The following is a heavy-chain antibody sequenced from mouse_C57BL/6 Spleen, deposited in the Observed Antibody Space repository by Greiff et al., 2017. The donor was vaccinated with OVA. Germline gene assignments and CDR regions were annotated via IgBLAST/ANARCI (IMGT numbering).Heavy chain of an antibody. CDR1: GYTFTSYT. CDR2: INPSSGYT. CDR3: ARSRDYFYCDY. J-gene: IGHJ2*01. D-gene: IGHD1-1*01. Sequence: QVQLQQSGAELARPGASVKMSCKASGYTFTSYTMHWVKQRPGQGLEWIGYINPSSGYTKYNQKFKDKATLTADKSSSTAYMQLSSLTSEDSAVYYCARSRDYFYCDYWGQGTTLTVSS. V-gene: IGHV1-4*01.